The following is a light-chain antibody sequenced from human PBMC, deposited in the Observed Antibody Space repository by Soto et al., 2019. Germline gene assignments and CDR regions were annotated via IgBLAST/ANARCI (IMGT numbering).Light chain of an antibody. CDR3: CSYAGSNTLM. V-gene: IGLV2-11*01. CDR1: YDDVDIYRF. Sequence: QSALTQPRSVSGSPGQSVTISCTGTYDDVDIYRFVSWYQQEPGKAPKLIIFDAGKRPSGVPDRFSGSSSGNTASLNISGLQADDEAHYYCCSYAGSNTLMFGGGTKLTVL. CDR2: DAG. J-gene: IGLJ3*02.